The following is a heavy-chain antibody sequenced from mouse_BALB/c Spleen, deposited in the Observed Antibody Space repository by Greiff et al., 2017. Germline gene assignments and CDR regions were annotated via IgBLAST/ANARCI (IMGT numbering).Heavy chain of an antibody. D-gene: IGHD2-10*02. V-gene: IGHV5-4*02. CDR1: GFTFSDYY. CDR2: ISDGGSYT. J-gene: IGHJ1*01. Sequence: EVQRVESGGGLVKPGGSLKLSCAASGFTFSDYYMYWVRQTPEKRLEWVATISDGGSYTYYPDSVKGRFTISRDNAKNNLYLQMSSLKSEDTAMYYCARGPRGWYFDVWGAGTTVTVSS. CDR3: ARGPRGWYFDV.